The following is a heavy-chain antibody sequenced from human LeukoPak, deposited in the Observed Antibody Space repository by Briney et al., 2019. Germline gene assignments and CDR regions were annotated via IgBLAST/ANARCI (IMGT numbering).Heavy chain of an antibody. CDR3: ARASITMVRGVTPYSI. D-gene: IGHD3-10*01. J-gene: IGHJ4*02. CDR1: GYTFTSYG. CDR2: ISAYNGNT. Sequence: GASVTVSCKASGYTFTSYGISWVRQAPGQGLEWMGWISAYNGNTNYAQKLQGRVTMTTDTSTSTAYVELRSLRSDDTAVYYRARASITMVRGVTPYSIWGQGTLVTVSS. V-gene: IGHV1-18*01.